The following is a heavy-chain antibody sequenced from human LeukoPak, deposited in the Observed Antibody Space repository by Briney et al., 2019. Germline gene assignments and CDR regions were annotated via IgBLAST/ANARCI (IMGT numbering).Heavy chain of an antibody. J-gene: IGHJ6*03. D-gene: IGHD6-13*01. CDR2: IWYDGSNK. CDR1: GFTFSSYG. V-gene: IGHV3-33*01. CDR3: ARGDSSSWYPVGYYYYYYMDV. Sequence: GGSLRLSCAASGFTFSSYGMHWVRQAPGKGLEWVAVIWYDGSNKYYADSVKGRFTISRDNSKNTLYLQMNSLRAEDTAVYYCARGDSSSWYPVGYYYYYYMDVWGKGTTVTVSS.